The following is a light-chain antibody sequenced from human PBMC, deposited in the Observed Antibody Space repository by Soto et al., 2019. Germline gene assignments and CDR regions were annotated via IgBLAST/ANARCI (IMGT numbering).Light chain of an antibody. CDR3: QQYHHWPLT. CDR2: DAT. Sequence: ETVMTQSPATLSVSPGESATLSCRASQSLTNNLAWYYQKPGQTPRLLIYDATNRATGIPARFSGSGSGTEFTLTISSLQSEDFAIYYCQQYHHWPLTFGGGTKLEIK. J-gene: IGKJ4*01. CDR1: QSLTNN. V-gene: IGKV3-15*01.